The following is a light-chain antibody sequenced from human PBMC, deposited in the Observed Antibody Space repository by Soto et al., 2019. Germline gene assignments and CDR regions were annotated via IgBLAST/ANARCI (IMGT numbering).Light chain of an antibody. J-gene: IGKJ1*01. Sequence: DIQMTQSPSTLSGSVGDRVTITCRASQTISSWLAWYQQKPGKAPKLLIYKASTLKSGVPSRFSGSGSGTEFTLTTSSVQPDDFATYYCQHCNSYSEAFGQGTKVELK. CDR2: KAS. CDR3: QHCNSYSEA. V-gene: IGKV1-5*03. CDR1: QTISSW.